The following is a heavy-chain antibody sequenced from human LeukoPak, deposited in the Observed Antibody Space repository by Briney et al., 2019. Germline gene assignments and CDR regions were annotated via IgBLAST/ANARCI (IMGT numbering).Heavy chain of an antibody. CDR1: GGSISSGGYS. J-gene: IGHJ5*02. Sequence: SETLSLTCAVSGGSISSGGYSWSWIRQPPGKGLEWIGYIYHSGSTYYNPSLKSRVTISVDRSKNQFSLKLSFVTAADTAVYYCARGPRLWFGELFVDPWGQGTLVTVSS. CDR3: ARGPRLWFGELFVDP. CDR2: IYHSGST. D-gene: IGHD3-10*01. V-gene: IGHV4-30-2*01.